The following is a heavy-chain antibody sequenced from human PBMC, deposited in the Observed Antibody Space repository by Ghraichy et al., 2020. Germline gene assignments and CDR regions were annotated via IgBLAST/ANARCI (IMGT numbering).Heavy chain of an antibody. V-gene: IGHV3-33*01. CDR2: IWYDGSNK. J-gene: IGHJ4*02. CDR1: GFTFSSYG. CDR3: ARGMYSSSWYGGTDY. D-gene: IGHD6-13*01. Sequence: GGSLRLSCAESGFTFSSYGMHWVRQAPGKGLEWVAVIWYDGSNKYYADSVKGRFTISRDNSKNTLYLQMNSLRAEDKAVYYCARGMYSSSWYGGTDYWGQGTLVTVSS.